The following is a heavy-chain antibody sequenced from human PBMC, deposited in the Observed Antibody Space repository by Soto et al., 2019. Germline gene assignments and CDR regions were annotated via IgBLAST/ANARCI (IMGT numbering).Heavy chain of an antibody. D-gene: IGHD2-21*02. J-gene: IGHJ6*02. V-gene: IGHV3-30*18. CDR1: GFTFSSYG. Sequence: GGSLRLSCAASGFTFSSYGMHWVRQAPGKGLEWVSVISYDGSNKYYADSVKGRFTISRDNSKNTLYLQMNSLRAEDTAVYYCAKDIGLFYGMDVGGQGTTVTVSS. CDR3: AKDIGLFYGMDV. CDR2: ISYDGSNK.